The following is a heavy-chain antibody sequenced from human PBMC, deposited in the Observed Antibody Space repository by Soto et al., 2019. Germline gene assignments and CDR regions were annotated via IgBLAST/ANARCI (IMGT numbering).Heavy chain of an antibody. CDR3: ARDLKSFWSGPPNYYYGMDV. Sequence: GGSLRLSCAASGLTFSSYAMHWVRQAPGKGLEWVAVISYDGSNKYYADSVKGRFTISRDNSKNTLYLQMNSLRAEDTAVYYCARDLKSFWSGPPNYYYGMDVWGQGTTVTVSS. CDR1: GLTFSSYA. CDR2: ISYDGSNK. V-gene: IGHV3-30-3*01. D-gene: IGHD3-3*01. J-gene: IGHJ6*02.